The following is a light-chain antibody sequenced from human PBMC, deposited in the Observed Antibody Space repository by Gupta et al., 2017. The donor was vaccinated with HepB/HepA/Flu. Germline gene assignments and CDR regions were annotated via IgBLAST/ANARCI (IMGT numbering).Light chain of an antibody. CDR1: SSDVGTYNR. V-gene: IGLV2-18*02. CDR3: TSYTSDNTCV. CDR2: DVY. J-gene: IGLJ2*01. Sequence: SALTPPPSVSGSPGQSVTISCTGTSSDVGTYNRVSWCQQPPGTAPKLIIYDVYNRLSGIPNRCAGSKSGKTALPTISGLQAEDDAYYYCTSYTSDNTCVFGGGTKLTVL.